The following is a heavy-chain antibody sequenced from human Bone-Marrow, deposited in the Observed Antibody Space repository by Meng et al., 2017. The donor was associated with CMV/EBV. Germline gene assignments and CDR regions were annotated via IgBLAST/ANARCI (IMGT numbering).Heavy chain of an antibody. CDR1: GFTVSSNY. CDR3: ASSRRRQWPFH. Sequence: EVQLGEHGGGLSQLGGSLRLSCAASGFTVSSNYMSWVRQAPGKGLEWVSVIYSGGSTYYADSVKGRFTISRDNSKNTLYLQMNSLRAEDTAVYYCASSRRRQWPFHWGQGTLVTVSS. CDR2: IYSGGST. V-gene: IGHV3-53*01. D-gene: IGHD6-19*01. J-gene: IGHJ4*02.